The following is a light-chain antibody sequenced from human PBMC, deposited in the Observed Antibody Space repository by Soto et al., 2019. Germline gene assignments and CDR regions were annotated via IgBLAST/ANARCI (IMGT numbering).Light chain of an antibody. CDR3: QPYNNWPSTWT. V-gene: IGKV3-15*01. Sequence: EIVMTHSPATLSVSPGERATLSCRASQSVSSNLAWYQQKPGQAPRLLIYGASTRATGIPARFSGSGSGKEFTLTISILQSEDFSFYFPQPYNNWPSTWTFVQGTRVDIK. CDR1: QSVSSN. J-gene: IGKJ1*01. CDR2: GAS.